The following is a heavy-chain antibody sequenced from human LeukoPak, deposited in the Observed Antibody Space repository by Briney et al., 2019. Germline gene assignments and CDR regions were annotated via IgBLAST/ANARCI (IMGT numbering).Heavy chain of an antibody. J-gene: IGHJ5*02. CDR2: ISTSSSYI. CDR1: GFTFSGYA. Sequence: PGGSLRLSCVASGFTFSGYAMSWVRQAPGKGLEWVSSISTSSSYIYYADSVKGRFTISRDNARNSLYLQMNTLRAEDTAVYSCARGADGVSSNSRGWFDPWGQGTLVTVSS. V-gene: IGHV3-21*01. CDR3: ARGADGVSSNSRGWFDP. D-gene: IGHD2-15*01.